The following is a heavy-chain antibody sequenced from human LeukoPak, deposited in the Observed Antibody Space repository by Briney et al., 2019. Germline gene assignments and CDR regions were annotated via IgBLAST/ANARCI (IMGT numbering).Heavy chain of an antibody. J-gene: IGHJ4*02. D-gene: IGHD6-13*01. V-gene: IGHV1-69*04. Sequence: ASVKVSCKASGGTFGSHAISWVRQAPGQGLEWMGWIVPILGIPNYAQKFQGRVTITADKSTTTAYMELSSLRSEDTAVYYCARVGGPYTSSLSDHWGQGTLVTVSA. CDR3: ARVGGPYTSSLSDH. CDR2: IVPILGIP. CDR1: GGTFGSHA.